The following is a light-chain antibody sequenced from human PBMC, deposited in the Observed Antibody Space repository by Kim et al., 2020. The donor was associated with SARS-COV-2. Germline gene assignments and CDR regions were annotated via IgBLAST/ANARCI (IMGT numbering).Light chain of an antibody. CDR1: SSNIGSKP. CDR2: SNN. V-gene: IGLV1-44*01. Sequence: QRFTISCSGSSSNIGSKPVNWYQQLPGTAPKLLIYSNNKRPSGVPDRFSGSKSGTSASLAISGLQSEDEADYYCAAWDDSLNGYVFGTGTKVTVL. CDR3: AAWDDSLNGYV. J-gene: IGLJ1*01.